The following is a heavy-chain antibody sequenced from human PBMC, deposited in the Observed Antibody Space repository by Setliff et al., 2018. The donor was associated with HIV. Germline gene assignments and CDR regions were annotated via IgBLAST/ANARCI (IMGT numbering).Heavy chain of an antibody. D-gene: IGHD2-15*01. CDR1: GGSISSHY. CDR2: IYYSGST. J-gene: IGHJ5*02. V-gene: IGHV4-59*11. Sequence: PSETLSLTCTVSGGSISSHYWSWIRQPPGKGLEWIGSIYYSGSTNYNPSLKSRVTISVDTSKNQLSLKLSSVTAADTAVYYCARGYCSGGSCYGTNWFDPWGQGTLVTVSS. CDR3: ARGYCSGGSCYGTNWFDP.